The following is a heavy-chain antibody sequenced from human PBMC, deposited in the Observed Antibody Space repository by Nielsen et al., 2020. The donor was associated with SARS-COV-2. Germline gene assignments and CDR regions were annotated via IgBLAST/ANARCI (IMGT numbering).Heavy chain of an antibody. V-gene: IGHV3-30-3*01. CDR1: GFTFSSYA. J-gene: IGHJ6*03. Sequence: GESLKISCAASGFTFSSYAMHWVRQAPGKGLEWVAVISYDGSNKYYADSVKGRFTISRDNSRNTLYLQMNSLRAEDTAVYYCARRGGGYCSSTSCYTAYYYYYMDVWGKGTTVTVSS. CDR2: ISYDGSNK. CDR3: ARRGGGYCSSTSCYTAYYYYYMDV. D-gene: IGHD2-2*02.